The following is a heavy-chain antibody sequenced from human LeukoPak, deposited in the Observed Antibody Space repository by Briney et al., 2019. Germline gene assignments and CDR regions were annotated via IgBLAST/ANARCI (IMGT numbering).Heavy chain of an antibody. CDR1: GFTISSYA. CDR2: ISGRGGST. CDR3: AKDIVRGERAYYRYYFDV. V-gene: IGHV3-23*01. D-gene: IGHD3-10*01. J-gene: IGHJ6*03. Sequence: PGGSLRLSCVDSGFTISSYAMTWVRQAPGKGLEWVSAISGRGGSTYYADSVRGRFTISRDNSKDTLYLQLNSLRAEDTAVYYCAKDIVRGERAYYRYYFDVWEKGTTVTVSS.